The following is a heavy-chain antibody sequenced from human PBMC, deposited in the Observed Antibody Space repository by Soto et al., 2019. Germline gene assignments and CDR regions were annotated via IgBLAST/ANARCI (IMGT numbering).Heavy chain of an antibody. CDR1: GFTFSSYG. J-gene: IGHJ4*02. D-gene: IGHD6-13*01. CDR3: AKDNWPFSSSWYPDY. V-gene: IGHV3-30*18. Sequence: GGSLRLSCAASGFTFSSYGMHWVRQAPGKGLEWVAVISYDGSNKYYADSVKGRFTISRDNSKNTLYLQMNSLRAEDTAVYYCAKDNWPFSSSWYPDYWGQGTLVTVSS. CDR2: ISYDGSNK.